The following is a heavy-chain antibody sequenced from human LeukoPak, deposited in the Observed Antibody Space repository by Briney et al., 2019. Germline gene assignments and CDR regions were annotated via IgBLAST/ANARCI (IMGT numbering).Heavy chain of an antibody. Sequence: PGGSLRLSRAASGFTFGIYAMNWVRQAPGKGLEWVSYISSSSSTIYYADSVKGRFTISRDNAKNSLYLQMNSLRAEDTAVYYCARSPRLHLMIVVGLDAFDIWGQGTMVTVSS. D-gene: IGHD3-22*01. CDR3: ARSPRLHLMIVVGLDAFDI. J-gene: IGHJ3*02. V-gene: IGHV3-48*01. CDR2: ISSSSSTI. CDR1: GFTFGIYA.